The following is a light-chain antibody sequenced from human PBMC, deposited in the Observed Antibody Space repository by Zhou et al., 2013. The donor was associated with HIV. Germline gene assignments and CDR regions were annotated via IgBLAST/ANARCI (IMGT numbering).Light chain of an antibody. CDR2: DAS. CDR3: QQYGDAPIT. V-gene: IGKV3-20*01. CDR1: QAVSSN. J-gene: IGKJ5*01. Sequence: IVLTQSPGTLSLSPGERATLSCRASQAVSSNLAWYRQKPGQAPRLLIYDASRRATGIPDRFSGFGSGTDFTLTISRLEAEDFAVYYCQQYGDAPITFGQGTRLDIK.